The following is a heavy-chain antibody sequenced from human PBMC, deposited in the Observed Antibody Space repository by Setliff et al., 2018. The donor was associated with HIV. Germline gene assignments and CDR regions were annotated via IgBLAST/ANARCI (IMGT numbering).Heavy chain of an antibody. CDR2: INAGNGNT. V-gene: IGHV1-3*01. D-gene: IGHD3-9*01. CDR3: ARDLSISNPYYDILTGPGVY. J-gene: IGHJ4*02. CDR1: GGTFSNYG. Sequence: ASVKVSCKTSGGTFSNYGTNWVRQAPGQRLEWMGWINAGNGNTKYSQKFQGRVTITRDTSASTVYMELSSLRSEDTAVYYCARDLSISNPYYDILTGPGVYWGQGTLVTVSS.